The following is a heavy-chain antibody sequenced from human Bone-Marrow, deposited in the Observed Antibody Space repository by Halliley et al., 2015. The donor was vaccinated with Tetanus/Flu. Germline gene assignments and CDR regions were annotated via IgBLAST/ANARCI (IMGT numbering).Heavy chain of an antibody. J-gene: IGHJ5*02. CDR1: GYTFTAYG. CDR2: ISAANGNT. V-gene: IGHV1-18*01. CDR3: ARDQPPWFDP. Sequence: QLVQSGAEVQKPGASVKVSCKASGYTFTAYGITWVRQAPGQGLECMGWISAANGNTYSAQKFQGRLTMTTDTSTNTAYMELRSLPSDDTAVYNCARDQPPWFDPWGQGTLVTVSS.